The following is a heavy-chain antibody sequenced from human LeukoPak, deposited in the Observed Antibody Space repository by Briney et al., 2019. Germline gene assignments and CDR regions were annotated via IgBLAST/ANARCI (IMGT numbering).Heavy chain of an antibody. D-gene: IGHD3-22*01. CDR1: GFTFSDYY. CDR2: ISSLSTYT. CDR3: ARVRSWDSSGPYYFDY. V-gene: IGHV3-11*05. Sequence: GGSLRLSCAASGFTFSDYYMSWIRQAPGKGVEWLSYISSLSTYTNYADSVKGRFTVSRDSAKNSLFLRINSLRAEDTAVYYCARVRSWDSSGPYYFDYWGQGTLVTVSS. J-gene: IGHJ4*02.